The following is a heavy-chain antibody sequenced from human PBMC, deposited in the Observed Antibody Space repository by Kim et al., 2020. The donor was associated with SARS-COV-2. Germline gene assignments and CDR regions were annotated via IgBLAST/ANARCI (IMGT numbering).Heavy chain of an antibody. CDR3: ARAHYGSGSPYYFDY. D-gene: IGHD3-10*01. J-gene: IGHJ4*02. Sequence: ESVKGRFTISRDKAKNTLYLEMNRLRAEDTAVYYCARAHYGSGSPYYFDYWGQGTLVTVSS. V-gene: IGHV3-74*01.